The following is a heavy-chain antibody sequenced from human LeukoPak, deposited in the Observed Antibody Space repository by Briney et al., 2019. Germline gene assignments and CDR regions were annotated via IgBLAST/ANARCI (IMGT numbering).Heavy chain of an antibody. V-gene: IGHV3-48*01. CDR2: ISSSSSTI. Sequence: GGSLRLSCAASGFTFSSYSMNWVRQAPGKGLEWVSYISSSSSTIYYADSVKGRLTISRDNSKNTLYLQMNSLRAEDTAMYYCAKVSLNMVNDAFDIWGQGTMVSVSS. CDR1: GFTFSSYS. D-gene: IGHD4/OR15-4a*01. J-gene: IGHJ3*02. CDR3: AKVSLNMVNDAFDI.